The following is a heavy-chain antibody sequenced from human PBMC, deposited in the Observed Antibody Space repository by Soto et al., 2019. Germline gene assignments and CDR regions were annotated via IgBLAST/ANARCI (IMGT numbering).Heavy chain of an antibody. CDR1: GYTFTSYA. V-gene: IGHV1-3*01. J-gene: IGHJ4*02. Sequence: ASVKVSCKASGYTFTSYAMHWVRQAPGQRLEWMGWINAGNGNTKYSQKFQGRVTITRDTSASTAYMELSSLRSEDTAVYYCASGTTVTGTPPTIDYWGQGTLVTVSS. CDR3: ASGTTVTGTPPTIDY. D-gene: IGHD1-20*01. CDR2: INAGNGNT.